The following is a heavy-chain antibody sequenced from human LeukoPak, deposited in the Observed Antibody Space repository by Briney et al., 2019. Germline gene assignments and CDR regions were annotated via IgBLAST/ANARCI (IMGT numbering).Heavy chain of an antibody. CDR3: ARHHPYEIWSGFLDAFDI. CDR1: GYSISSGYY. CDR2: ISHSGST. V-gene: IGHV4-38-2*02. Sequence: SETLSLTCTVSGYSISSGYYWGWIRQPPGKGLEGIGSISHSGSTYYNPSLKSRVTISVDPSKNPFSLKLSSVTAADTAVHYCARHHPYEIWSGFLDAFDIWGQGTMLTVSS. J-gene: IGHJ3*02. D-gene: IGHD3-3*01.